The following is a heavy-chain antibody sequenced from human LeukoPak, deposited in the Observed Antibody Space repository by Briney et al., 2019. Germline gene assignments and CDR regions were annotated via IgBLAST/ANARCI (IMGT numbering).Heavy chain of an antibody. CDR1: GLTFSSYA. CDR2: ISVSGAIK. Sequence: SGGSLNPSFAAPGLTFSSYALSWVRQVPAKGLEWVSAISVSGAIKSYADSVKGRFTISRENSKDTLYLQMNSLRAEDTSIYYCAKDGSTHRRITIFGVVIRWFDPWGQGTLVTVSS. V-gene: IGHV3-23*01. J-gene: IGHJ5*02. CDR3: AKDGSTHRRITIFGVVIRWFDP. D-gene: IGHD3-3*01.